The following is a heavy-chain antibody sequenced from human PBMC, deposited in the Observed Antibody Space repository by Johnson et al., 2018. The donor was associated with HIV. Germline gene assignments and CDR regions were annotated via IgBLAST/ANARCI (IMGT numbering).Heavy chain of an antibody. D-gene: IGHD2-15*01. CDR3: AKCGSADSHYTPGPSDL. Sequence: QVQLVESGGGVVQPGRSLRLSCAASGFTFSSYAMHWVRQAPGKGLEWVAFIRSDGSNKYYVDSVKGRFTISRDNSKNTLYLQMNSLRAEDTAVYYCAKCGSADSHYTPGPSDLWGQGTVVTVSS. J-gene: IGHJ3*01. CDR2: IRSDGSNK. CDR1: GFTFSSYA. V-gene: IGHV3-30*02.